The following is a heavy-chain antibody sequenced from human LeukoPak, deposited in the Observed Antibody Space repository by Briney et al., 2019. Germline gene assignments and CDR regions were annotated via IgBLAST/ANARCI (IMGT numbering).Heavy chain of an antibody. J-gene: IGHJ5*02. V-gene: IGHV1-18*01. D-gene: IGHD2-15*01. CDR3: ARAQIPIGIVVNWFDP. CDR2: MNPNNGNT. CDR1: GYTFTSYD. Sequence: ASVKVSCKASGYTFTSYDINWVRQATGQGLEWMGWMNPNNGNTNYAQKLQGRVTMTTDTSTSTAYMELRSLRSDDTAVYYCARAQIPIGIVVNWFDPWGQGTLVTVSS.